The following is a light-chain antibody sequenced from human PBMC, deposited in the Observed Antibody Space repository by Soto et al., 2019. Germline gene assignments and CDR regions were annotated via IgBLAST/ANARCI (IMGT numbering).Light chain of an antibody. CDR3: QQLNSYPIT. CDR1: QGISSY. Sequence: DIQLTQSPSFLSASVGDRVTITCRASQGISSYLAWYQQKPGKAPKLLIYAASTLQSGVPSRFSGSGSGTEFTLTIRSPQPEDFATYCCQQLNSYPITFGQGTRLEIK. V-gene: IGKV1-9*01. CDR2: AAS. J-gene: IGKJ5*01.